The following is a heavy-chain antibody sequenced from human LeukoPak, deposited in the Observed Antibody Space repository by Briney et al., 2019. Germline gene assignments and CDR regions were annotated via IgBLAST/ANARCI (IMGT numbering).Heavy chain of an antibody. Sequence: PGGSLRLSCAASGFTFSRYAMSWVRQAPGKGLDWVSAISGSGDNTYSADSVKGRFTISRDNSKTTLYLQMNSLRAEDTAVYYCAGSSSGYCLNYFDYWGQGNLVTVSS. V-gene: IGHV3-23*01. CDR2: ISGSGDNT. D-gene: IGHD3-22*01. J-gene: IGHJ4*02. CDR3: AGSSSGYCLNYFDY. CDR1: GFTFSRYA.